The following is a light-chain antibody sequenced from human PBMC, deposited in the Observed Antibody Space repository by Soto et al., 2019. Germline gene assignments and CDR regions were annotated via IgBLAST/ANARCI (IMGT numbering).Light chain of an antibody. Sequence: DFQMTQSPPTLSASVGDTVTLTCRASQNIGGWLAWYQQRPGKAPKLLIYEASTLASGVPSRFTGSGSGTHFTITIDGLQPDDAATYYCQQHNDYATFGQGTK. CDR1: QNIGGW. V-gene: IGKV1-5*01. CDR3: QQHNDYAT. J-gene: IGKJ2*01. CDR2: EAS.